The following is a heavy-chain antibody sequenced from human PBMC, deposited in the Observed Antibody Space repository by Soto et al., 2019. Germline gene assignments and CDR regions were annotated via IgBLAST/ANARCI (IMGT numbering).Heavy chain of an antibody. J-gene: IGHJ4*02. CDR1: GYTFTSYS. V-gene: IGHV1-3*01. D-gene: IGHD6-13*01. CDR2: INAGNGNT. Sequence: GASVKVSCKASGYTFTSYSMHWVRQAPGQRLEWMGWINAGNGNTKYSQKCQGRVTITRDTSASTAYMELSSLRSEDTAVYYCARDRLVSSSWPYHYFDYWGQGTLVTVSS. CDR3: ARDRLVSSSWPYHYFDY.